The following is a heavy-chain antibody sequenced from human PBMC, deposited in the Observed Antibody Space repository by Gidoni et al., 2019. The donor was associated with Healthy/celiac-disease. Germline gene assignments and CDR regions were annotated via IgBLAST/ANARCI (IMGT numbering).Heavy chain of an antibody. Sequence: QVQLVQSGAEVKKPGASVKVSRKASGSTFTIYDINWVRQATGQGLEWMGWMNPNSGNAGYAQKFQGRVTMTRNTSISTAYMELSSLRSEDTAVYYCARGGIVVVVAAEGDYYGMDVWGQGPTVTVSS. V-gene: IGHV1-8*01. J-gene: IGHJ6*02. CDR3: ARGGIVVVVAAEGDYYGMDV. CDR2: MNPNSGNA. CDR1: GSTFTIYD. D-gene: IGHD2-15*01.